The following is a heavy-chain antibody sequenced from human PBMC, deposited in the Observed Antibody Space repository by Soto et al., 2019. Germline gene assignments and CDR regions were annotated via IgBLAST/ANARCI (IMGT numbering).Heavy chain of an antibody. Sequence: PSETLSLTCAVYGGSFSGYYCSWIRQPPGKGLEWIGEINHSGSTNYNPSLKSRVTISVDTSKNQFSLKLSSVTAADTAVYYCARLSTIAAADPFDYWGQGTLVTVSS. CDR3: ARLSTIAAADPFDY. D-gene: IGHD6-13*01. CDR1: GGSFSGYY. J-gene: IGHJ4*02. CDR2: INHSGST. V-gene: IGHV4-34*01.